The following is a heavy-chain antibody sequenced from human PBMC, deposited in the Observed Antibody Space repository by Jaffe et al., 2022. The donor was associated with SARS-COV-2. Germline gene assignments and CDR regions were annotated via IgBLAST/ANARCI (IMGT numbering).Heavy chain of an antibody. Sequence: QVQLVQSGAEVKKPGASVKVSCKTSGFSFTDYYIHWVRQAPGQGLEWMGRINPDSGGANSAQKFQGRVTMTRDTSISTAYMDLSRLRSDDTAVYYCARERYCDVGSCPQAFDYWGQGTLVTVSS. J-gene: IGHJ4*02. D-gene: IGHD2-15*01. V-gene: IGHV1-2*06. CDR3: ARERYCDVGSCPQAFDY. CDR1: GFSFTDYY. CDR2: INPDSGGA.